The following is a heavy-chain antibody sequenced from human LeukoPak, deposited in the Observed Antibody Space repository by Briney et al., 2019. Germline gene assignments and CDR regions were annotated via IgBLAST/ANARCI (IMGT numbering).Heavy chain of an antibody. CDR2: IYCSGST. D-gene: IGHD4-17*01. J-gene: IGHJ3*02. CDR3: ARPYGEFFYAFDI. V-gene: IGHV4-39*01. Sequence: SETLSLTCTVSGGSISSSSYYWGWIRQPPGKGLEWIGSIYCSGSTYYNPSLKSRVTISVDTSKNQFSLKLSSVTAADTAVYYCARPYGEFFYAFDIWGQGTMVTVSS. CDR1: GGSISSSSYY.